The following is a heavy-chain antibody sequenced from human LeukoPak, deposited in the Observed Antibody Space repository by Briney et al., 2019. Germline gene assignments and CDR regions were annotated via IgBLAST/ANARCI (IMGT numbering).Heavy chain of an antibody. V-gene: IGHV3-11*04. D-gene: IGHD2-2*01. Sequence: GGSLRLSCAASGFTFSDYYMSWIRQAPGKGLEWVSYISSSGTTIYCADSVKGRFTISRDNAKNSLYLQMHGLRAEDTAFYYCATSPTCTNTNCHSRYLESWGQGTLVTVSS. CDR2: ISSSGTTI. CDR1: GFTFSDYY. CDR3: ATSPTCTNTNCHSRYLES. J-gene: IGHJ4*02.